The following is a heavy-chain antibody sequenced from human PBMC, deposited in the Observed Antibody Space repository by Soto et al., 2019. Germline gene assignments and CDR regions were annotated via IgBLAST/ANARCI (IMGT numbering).Heavy chain of an antibody. CDR3: ARTVIGGFDY. V-gene: IGHV4-39*07. CDR2: IYYSGST. D-gene: IGHD3-16*02. J-gene: IGHJ4*02. CDR1: GSFISSSSYY. Sequence: SETLSLTCMYSGSFISSSSYYWGWIRQPPGKGLEWIGSIYYSGSTYYNPSLKSRVTISVDTSKNQFSLKLSSVTAADTAVYYCARTVIGGFDYWGQGTLVTVSS.